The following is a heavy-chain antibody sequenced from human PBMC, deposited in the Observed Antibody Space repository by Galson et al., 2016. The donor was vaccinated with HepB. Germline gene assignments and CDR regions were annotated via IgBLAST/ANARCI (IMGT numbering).Heavy chain of an antibody. Sequence: SETLSLTCVVDGGSFSAYQWAWIRQSPGRGLEWIGEISHSGYTNYNPSLGSRVTISIDTSRNQFSLRMTSVTAADTAFYYCARLSNGWIRFDSWGQGSLVTVSS. D-gene: IGHD6-19*01. V-gene: IGHV4-34*01. J-gene: IGHJ4*02. CDR2: ISHSGYT. CDR1: GGSFSAYQ. CDR3: ARLSNGWIRFDS.